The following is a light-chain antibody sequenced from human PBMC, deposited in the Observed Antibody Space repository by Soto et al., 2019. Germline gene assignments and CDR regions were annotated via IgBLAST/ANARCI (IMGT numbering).Light chain of an antibody. CDR1: SGHSSYT. V-gene: IGLV4-69*01. Sequence: QSVLTQSPSASASLGASVKLTCTLSSGHSSYTIAWHQQQPEKGPRYLMKLNSDGSHNKGDGIPDRFSGSSSGAERYLTISSLQSEDEADYYCQTWGIGMQVFGGGTKVTVX. CDR2: LNSDGSH. CDR3: QTWGIGMQV. J-gene: IGLJ3*02.